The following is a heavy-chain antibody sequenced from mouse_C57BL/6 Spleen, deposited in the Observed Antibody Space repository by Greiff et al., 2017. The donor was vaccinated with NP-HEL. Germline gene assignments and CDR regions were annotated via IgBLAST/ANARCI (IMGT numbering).Heavy chain of an antibody. V-gene: IGHV5-16*01. CDR1: GFTFSDYY. J-gene: IGHJ2*01. CDR3: ARVANYYGSIFDY. CDR2: INYDGSST. Sequence: EVKVVESEGGLVQPGSSMKLSCTASGFTFSDYYMAWVRQVPEKGLEWVANINYDGSSTYYLDSLKSRFIISRDNAKNILYLQMSSLKSEDTATYYCARVANYYGSIFDYWGQGTTLTVSS. D-gene: IGHD1-1*01.